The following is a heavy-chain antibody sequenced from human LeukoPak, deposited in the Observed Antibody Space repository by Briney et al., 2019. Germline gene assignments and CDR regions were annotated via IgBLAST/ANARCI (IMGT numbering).Heavy chain of an antibody. CDR2: IKQDGSEK. CDR1: GFTFSSYW. D-gene: IGHD3-22*01. J-gene: IGHJ4*02. V-gene: IGHV3-7*01. CDR3: ARDLYYYDSSGYE. Sequence: GGSLRLSCAASGFTFSSYWMSWVRQAPGKGLEWVANIKQDGSEKYYVDSVKGRFTISRDNAKNSLYLQMDSLRAEDTAVYYCARDLYYYDSSGYEWGQGTLVTASS.